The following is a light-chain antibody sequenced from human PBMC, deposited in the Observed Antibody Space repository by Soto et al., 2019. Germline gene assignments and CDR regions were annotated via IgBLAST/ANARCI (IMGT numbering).Light chain of an antibody. J-gene: IGKJ4*01. V-gene: IGKV3-15*01. CDR1: QSVSSN. Sequence: ELVLTQSPATLSLSPGETATLSCRASQSVSSNLAWYQQKPGQAPRLLIYGASTRATGIPARFSGSGSGTEFTLTISSLQSEDFAVYSCQQYNNCPLTFGGGTKVEIK. CDR3: QQYNNCPLT. CDR2: GAS.